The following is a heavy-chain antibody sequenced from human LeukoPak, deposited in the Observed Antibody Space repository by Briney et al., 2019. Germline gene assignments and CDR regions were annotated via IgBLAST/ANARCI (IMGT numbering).Heavy chain of an antibody. V-gene: IGHV4-39*07. D-gene: IGHD6-19*01. CDR2: IYYSGST. CDR3: ARGFSDWYANNWFDI. Sequence: PSETLSLTCTVSGGSISSSSYYWGWIRQPPGKGLEWIGSIYYSGSTYYNPSLKNRVTISVDTSRNQFSLKLTSMTAADTGVYYCARGFSDWYANNWFDIWGQGTPVSVSS. CDR1: GGSISSSSYY. J-gene: IGHJ5*02.